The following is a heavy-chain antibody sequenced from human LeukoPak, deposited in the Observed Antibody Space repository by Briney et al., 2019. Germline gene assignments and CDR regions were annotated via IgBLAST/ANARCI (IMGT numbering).Heavy chain of an antibody. CDR2: IYYSGTT. J-gene: IGHJ6*02. CDR1: GGSISYYY. CDR3: AREDPQTTVPEGMDV. Sequence: SETLSLTCTVSGGSISYYYWSWIRQSPGKGLEWIGYIYYSGTTNYNPSLKNRVTISVDTSKNRFSLQLRSVTAADTAVYYCAREDPQTTVPEGMDVWGQGTTVTVSS. V-gene: IGHV4-59*01. D-gene: IGHD4-17*01.